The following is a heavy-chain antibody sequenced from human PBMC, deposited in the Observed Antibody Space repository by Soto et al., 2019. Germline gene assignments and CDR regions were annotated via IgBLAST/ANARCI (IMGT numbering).Heavy chain of an antibody. D-gene: IGHD1-26*01. CDR1: GFTFSSYG. J-gene: IGHJ3*02. V-gene: IGHV3-30*18. CDR3: AKDRRGWELLNDDAFDI. Sequence: GSLRLSCAASGFTFSSYGMHWVRQAPGKGLEWVAVISYDGSNKYYADSVKGRFTISRDNSKNTLYLQMNSLRAEDTAVYYCAKDRRGWELLNDDAFDIWGQGTMVTVSS. CDR2: ISYDGSNK.